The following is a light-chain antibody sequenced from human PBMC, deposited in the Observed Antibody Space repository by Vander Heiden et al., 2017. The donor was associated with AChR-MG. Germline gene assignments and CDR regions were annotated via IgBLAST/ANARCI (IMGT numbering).Light chain of an antibody. CDR2: KDN. CDR1: AFPKHY. Sequence: ALTQPPSVSASPGQTARITTSGDAFPKHYAYWHQQKPGQAPVQVRYKDNQRPAGIPERFSGSSSGTTVTLIIRGVQAEDEADYYCQSTDSSVSYEFGGGTRLTVL. J-gene: IGLJ3*02. CDR3: QSTDSSVSYE. V-gene: IGLV3-25*03.